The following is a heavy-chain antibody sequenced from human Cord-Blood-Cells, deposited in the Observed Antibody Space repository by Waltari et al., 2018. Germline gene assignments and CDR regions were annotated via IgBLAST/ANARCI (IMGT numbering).Heavy chain of an antibody. J-gene: IGHJ4*02. CDR1: GGSISSSSYY. Sequence: QLQLQESGPGLVKPSETLSLTCTVAGGSISSSSYYWGWIHQPPGKGLEWIGSIYYSGSTYYNPYLKSRVTIAVDTSKDQFSLKLSSVTAADTAVYYCATVLDYSNYFDYWGQGTLGTVSS. V-gene: IGHV4-39*01. CDR2: IYYSGST. D-gene: IGHD4-4*01. CDR3: ATVLDYSNYFDY.